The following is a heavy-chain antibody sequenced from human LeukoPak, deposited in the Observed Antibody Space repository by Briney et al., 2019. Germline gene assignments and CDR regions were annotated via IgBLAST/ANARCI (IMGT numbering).Heavy chain of an antibody. V-gene: IGHV4-4*07. CDR1: GDSISDYY. Sequence: SETLSLTCTISGDSISDYYNDYYRTWVRQPAGKGLQWIGRIHISGKSDYNPSLQSRVTISVDTSKNQFSLKLSSVTAADTAVYYCAREKPGVITMVRGVRKRNYFDYWGQGTLVTVSS. J-gene: IGHJ4*02. CDR2: IHISGKS. CDR3: AREKPGVITMVRGVRKRNYFDY. D-gene: IGHD3-10*01.